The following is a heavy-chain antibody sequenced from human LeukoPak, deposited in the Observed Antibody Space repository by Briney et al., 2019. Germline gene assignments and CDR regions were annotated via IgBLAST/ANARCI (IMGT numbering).Heavy chain of an antibody. Sequence: SETLSLTCAVYGGSFSGYYWSWIRQPPGKGLEWIGEINHSGSTNYNPFFKSRVTISVDTSKNQFSLKLSSVTAADTAVYYCASRGPAGEGYCSGGSCLYFDYWGQGTLVTVSS. J-gene: IGHJ4*02. V-gene: IGHV4-34*01. CDR1: GGSFSGYY. D-gene: IGHD2-15*01. CDR3: ASRGPAGEGYCSGGSCLYFDY. CDR2: INHSGST.